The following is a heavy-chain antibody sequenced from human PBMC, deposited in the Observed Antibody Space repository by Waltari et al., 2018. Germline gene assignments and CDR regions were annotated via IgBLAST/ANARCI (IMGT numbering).Heavy chain of an antibody. D-gene: IGHD1-1*01. CDR3: AREKTGTGRGDYYGMDV. CDR1: GFTVSSNY. V-gene: IGHV3-53*01. Sequence: EVQLVESGGGLIQPGGSLRLSCAASGFTVSSNYMSWVSQTPGKGLEWVSVIYSGGSTYYADSVKGRFTISRDNSKNTLYLQMNSLRAEDTAVYYCAREKTGTGRGDYYGMDVWGQGTTVTVSS. J-gene: IGHJ6*02. CDR2: IYSGGST.